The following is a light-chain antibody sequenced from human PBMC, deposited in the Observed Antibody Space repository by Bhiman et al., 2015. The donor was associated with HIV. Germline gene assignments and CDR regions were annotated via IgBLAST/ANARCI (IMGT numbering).Light chain of an antibody. J-gene: IGLJ2*01. CDR2: YDN. Sequence: SYELTQPPSVSVAPGKTARITCGGNNIGSKSVHWYQQKPGQAPVLVIYYDNDRPSGIPERFSGSNSGNTATLTISRVEAGDEADYYCQLWDTTSDPFVVFGGGTKLTVL. CDR3: QLWDTTSDPFVV. V-gene: IGLV3-21*04. CDR1: NIGSKS.